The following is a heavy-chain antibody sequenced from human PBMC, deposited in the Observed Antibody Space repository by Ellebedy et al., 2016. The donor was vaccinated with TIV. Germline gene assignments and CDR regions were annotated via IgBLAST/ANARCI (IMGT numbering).Heavy chain of an antibody. CDR2: FYTGGIT. CDR1: GISVSSNY. CDR3: ARDDSIAAALLQ. Sequence: GESLKISCAASGISVSSNYMNWVRQAPGKALEWVSVFYTGGITYYADSVKGRFTISRDNSKNTLFLQMSSLRAEDTAVYYCARDDSIAAALLQWGQGTLVTVSS. D-gene: IGHD6-13*01. V-gene: IGHV3-66*01. J-gene: IGHJ4*02.